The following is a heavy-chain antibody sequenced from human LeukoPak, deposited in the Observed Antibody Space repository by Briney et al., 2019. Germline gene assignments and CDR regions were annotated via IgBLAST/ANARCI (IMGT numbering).Heavy chain of an antibody. CDR2: INHSGST. CDR1: GGSFSGYY. D-gene: IGHD6-6*01. Sequence: SETLSLTCAVYGGSFSGYYWSWIRQPPGKGLEWIGEINHSGSTNYNPSLKSRVTISVDTSKNQFSLKLSFVTAADTAVYYCARILHSSSSYVGWFDPWGQGTLVTVSS. J-gene: IGHJ5*02. CDR3: ARILHSSSSYVGWFDP. V-gene: IGHV4-34*01.